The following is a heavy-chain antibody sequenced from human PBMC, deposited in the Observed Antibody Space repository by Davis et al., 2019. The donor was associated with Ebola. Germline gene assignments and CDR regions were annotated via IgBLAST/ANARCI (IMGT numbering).Heavy chain of an antibody. CDR3: AKERASCGGDCYSLSDY. CDR1: GFTFNTNS. Sequence: GESLKISCAASGFTFNTNSMSWVRQAPGKGLEWVSVISGRGSTIFYADSVKGRFTIPRDNSRNTLYLQMNNLRAEDTAVYYCAKERASCGGDCYSLSDYWGQGTLVTVSS. J-gene: IGHJ4*02. D-gene: IGHD2-21*02. V-gene: IGHV3-23*01. CDR2: ISGRGSTI.